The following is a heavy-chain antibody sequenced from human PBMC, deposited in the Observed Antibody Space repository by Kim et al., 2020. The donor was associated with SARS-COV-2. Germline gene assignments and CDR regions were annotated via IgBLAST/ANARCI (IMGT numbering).Heavy chain of an antibody. CDR3: ARDWYRGYSSSWTGGYYYYGMDV. V-gene: IGHV3-11*01. CDR1: GFTFSDYY. D-gene: IGHD6-13*01. CDR2: ISSSGSTI. Sequence: GGSLRLSCAASGFTFSDYYMSWIRQAPGKGLEWVSYISSSGSTIYYADSVKGRFTISRDNAKNSLYLQMNSLRAEDTAVYYCARDWYRGYSSSWTGGYYYYGMDVWGQGTTVTVSS. J-gene: IGHJ6*02.